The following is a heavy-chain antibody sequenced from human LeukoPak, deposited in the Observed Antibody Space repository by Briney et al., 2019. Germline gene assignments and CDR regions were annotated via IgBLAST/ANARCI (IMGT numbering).Heavy chain of an antibody. J-gene: IGHJ4*02. CDR1: GGSFSGYY. CDR3: AREEPQSGYGDYFDY. V-gene: IGHV4-34*01. D-gene: IGHD5-12*01. CDR2: INHSGST. Sequence: SETLSLTCAVYGGSFSGYYWSWIRQPPGKGLEWIGEINHSGSTNYNPSLKSRVTISVDTSKNQFSLKLSSVTAADTAVYYCAREEPQSGYGDYFDYWGQGTLVTVSS.